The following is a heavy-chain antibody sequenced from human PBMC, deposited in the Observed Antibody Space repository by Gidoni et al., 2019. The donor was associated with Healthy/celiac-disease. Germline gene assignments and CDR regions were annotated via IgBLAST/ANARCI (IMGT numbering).Heavy chain of an antibody. V-gene: IGHV3-30*18. Sequence: QVQLVESWGGVVQPGRSLRLSCAASGFTFSSYGMHWVRQAPGKGLEWVALISYDGSNKYYADSVKGRFTISRDNSKNTLYLQMNSLRAEDTAVYYCAKDQSYYYGATTYFDYWGQGTLVTVSS. CDR1: GFTFSSYG. J-gene: IGHJ4*02. CDR2: ISYDGSNK. D-gene: IGHD3-10*01. CDR3: AKDQSYYYGATTYFDY.